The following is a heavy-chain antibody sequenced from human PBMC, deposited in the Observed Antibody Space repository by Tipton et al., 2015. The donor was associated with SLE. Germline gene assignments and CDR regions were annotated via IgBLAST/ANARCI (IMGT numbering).Heavy chain of an antibody. Sequence: TLSLTCAVYGGSFSGHYWSWIRQPPGKGVEWIGYIYSSGTTSYNASLKSRVTISVDTSKDQLSLKLASVTAADTAVYYCARLGGYHFYDSGLDVWGQGTTVTVSS. J-gene: IGHJ6*02. CDR1: GGSFSGHY. CDR2: IYSSGTT. CDR3: ARLGGYHFYDSGLDV. V-gene: IGHV4-4*09. D-gene: IGHD2/OR15-2a*01.